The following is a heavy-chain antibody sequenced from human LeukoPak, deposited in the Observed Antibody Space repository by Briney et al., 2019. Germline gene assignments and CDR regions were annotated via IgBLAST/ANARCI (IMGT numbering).Heavy chain of an antibody. V-gene: IGHV4-59*01. CDR2: LYNNGST. J-gene: IGHJ5*02. Sequence: SETLSLTCIVSGDSINFDYWSWIRQPPGKGLEWVGCLYNNGSTSYSPSLKSRVTISVDTSKNQFSLKLNSMTTADTAVYYCARGRAYTYYRGLDPWGQGILDTVSS. CDR1: GDSINFDY. CDR3: ARGRAYTYYRGLDP. D-gene: IGHD3-22*01.